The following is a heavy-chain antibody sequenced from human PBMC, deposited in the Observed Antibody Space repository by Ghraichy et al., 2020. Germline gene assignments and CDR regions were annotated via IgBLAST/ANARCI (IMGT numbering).Heavy chain of an antibody. J-gene: IGHJ4*02. D-gene: IGHD6-13*01. CDR3: AAAGVDH. CDR2: ISATGVNI. CDR1: GFTLANFN. Sequence: GESLNIPCEASGFTLANFNFNWIRQAPGKGLEWVSSISATGVNIFYADSVKGRFIISRDNVNHSLYLQMYSLRAEDTAVYYCAAAGVDHWGQGTLVTVSS. V-gene: IGHV3-21*06.